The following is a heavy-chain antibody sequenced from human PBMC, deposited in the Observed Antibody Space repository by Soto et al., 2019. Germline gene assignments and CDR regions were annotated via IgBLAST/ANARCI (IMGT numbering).Heavy chain of an antibody. CDR1: GYTFTSYA. D-gene: IGHD6-19*01. J-gene: IGHJ4*02. CDR3: ASPSSGWYPFDY. V-gene: IGHV1-3*01. Sequence: GASVKVSCKASGYTFTSYAMHWVRQAPGQRLEWMGWINAGNGNTKYSQKFQGRVTITRDTSASTAYMEPSSLRSEDTAVYYCASPSSGWYPFDYWGQGTLVTVSS. CDR2: INAGNGNT.